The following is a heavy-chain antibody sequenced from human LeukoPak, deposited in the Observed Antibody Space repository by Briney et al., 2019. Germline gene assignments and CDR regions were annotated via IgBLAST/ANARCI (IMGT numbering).Heavy chain of an antibody. V-gene: IGHV3-30-3*01. CDR3: ARDFDDAYSDY. CDR1: GFTFSTYP. Sequence: GGSLRLSCAASGFTFSTYPIHWVRQAPGKGLEWVAIISYDGNEKHYADSVKGRFTISRDNPKNTLYLQMDTLRPEDTAVYYCARDFDDAYSDYWGQGTLVTVSS. D-gene: IGHD2-21*01. J-gene: IGHJ4*02. CDR2: ISYDGNEK.